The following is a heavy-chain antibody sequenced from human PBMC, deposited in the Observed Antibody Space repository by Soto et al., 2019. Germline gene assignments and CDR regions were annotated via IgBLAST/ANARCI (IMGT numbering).Heavy chain of an antibody. V-gene: IGHV3-66*01. Sequence: GGSLRLSCAASGFTVSSNYMSWVRQAPGKGLEWVSVIYSGGSTYYADSVKGRFTISRHNSKNTLYLQMNSLRADDTAVYYCATAGYDFWSGYPTDAFDIWGQGTMVTVSS. J-gene: IGHJ3*02. CDR1: GFTVSSNY. CDR2: IYSGGST. CDR3: ATAGYDFWSGYPTDAFDI. D-gene: IGHD3-3*01.